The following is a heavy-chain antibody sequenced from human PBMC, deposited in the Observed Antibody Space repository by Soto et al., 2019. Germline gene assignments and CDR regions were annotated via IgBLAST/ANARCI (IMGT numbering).Heavy chain of an antibody. Sequence: PGGSLRLSCAASGFTFSSYAMSWVRQAPGKGLEWVSAISGSGGSTYYADSVKGRFTISRDNSKNTLHLQMNSMRAENTAVYYCARSKYDSSGYYAGWFDPWRGGTLVTVSS. CDR1: GFTFSSYA. J-gene: IGHJ5*02. V-gene: IGHV3-23*01. CDR3: ARSKYDSSGYYAGWFDP. CDR2: ISGSGGST. D-gene: IGHD3-22*01.